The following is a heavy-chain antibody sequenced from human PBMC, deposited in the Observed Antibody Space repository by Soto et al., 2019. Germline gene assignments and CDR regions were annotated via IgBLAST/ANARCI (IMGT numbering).Heavy chain of an antibody. Sequence: GESLRLSCAASGFTFSNYNMNWVRQAPGEGLEWISYNSGSGTTIDYADSVKCRFTISRDKAKNSLYLQMNSLRDEDTPVYYCSSSVTNLFSYYYYGMDVWGQGTTVTVSS. CDR1: GFTFSNYN. D-gene: IGHD3-10*01. J-gene: IGHJ6*02. CDR2: NSGSGTTI. V-gene: IGHV3-48*02. CDR3: SSSVTNLFSYYYYGMDV.